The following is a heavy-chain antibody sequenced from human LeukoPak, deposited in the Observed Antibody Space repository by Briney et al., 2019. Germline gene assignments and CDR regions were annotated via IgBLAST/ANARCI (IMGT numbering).Heavy chain of an antibody. J-gene: IGHJ5*02. CDR1: GGSISSSSYY. D-gene: IGHD3-10*01. Sequence: SETLSLTCTVSGGSISSSSYYWGWIRQPPGKGLEWIGSIYYSGSTYYNPSLKSRVTISVDTSKNQFSLKLSSVTAADTAVYYCARHHMVRGVDWFDPWGQGTLVTVSS. V-gene: IGHV4-39*01. CDR3: ARHHMVRGVDWFDP. CDR2: IYYSGST.